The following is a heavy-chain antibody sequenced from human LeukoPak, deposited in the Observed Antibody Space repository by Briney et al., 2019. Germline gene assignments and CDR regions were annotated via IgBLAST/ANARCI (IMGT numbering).Heavy chain of an antibody. CDR2: IYHSGST. CDR1: GYSISSGYN. Sequence: SETLSLTCTVSGYSISSGYNWGWIRQPPGKGLEWIGSIYHSGSTYYNPSLKSRVTISVDTSKNQFSLKLSSVTAADTAVYYCARVRTYGDFDYWGQGTLVTVSS. D-gene: IGHD4-17*01. V-gene: IGHV4-38-2*02. J-gene: IGHJ4*02. CDR3: ARVRTYGDFDY.